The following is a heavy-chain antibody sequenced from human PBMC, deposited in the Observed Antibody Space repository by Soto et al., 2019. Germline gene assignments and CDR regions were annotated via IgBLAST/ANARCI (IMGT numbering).Heavy chain of an antibody. CDR2: IYYSGST. CDR3: ARDEL. V-gene: IGHV4-59*01. CDR1: GGSIGSYY. J-gene: IGHJ4*02. D-gene: IGHD1-7*01. Sequence: PSETLSLTCTVSGGSIGSYYWSWIRQPPGKGLEWIGYIYYSGSTNYNPSLKSRVTISVDTSKNQFSLKLSSVTAADTAVYYCARDELWGQGTLVTVS.